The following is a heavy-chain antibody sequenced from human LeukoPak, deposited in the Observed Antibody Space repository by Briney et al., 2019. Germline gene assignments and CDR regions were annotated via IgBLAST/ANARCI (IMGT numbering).Heavy chain of an antibody. J-gene: IGHJ6*02. CDR3: ARDFPYSSSWYRTGMDV. V-gene: IGHV1-69*04. CDR2: IIPILGIA. CDR1: GGTFSSYA. D-gene: IGHD6-13*01. Sequence: SVKVSCKASGGTFSSYAISWVRQAPGQGLEWMGRIIPILGIANYAQKFQGRVTITADKSTSTAYMELSSLRSEDTAVYYCARDFPYSSSWYRTGMDVWGQGTTVTVSS.